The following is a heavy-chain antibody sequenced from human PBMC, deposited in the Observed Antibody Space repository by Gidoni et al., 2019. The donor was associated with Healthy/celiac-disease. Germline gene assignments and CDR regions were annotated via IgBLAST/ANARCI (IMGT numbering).Heavy chain of an antibody. Sequence: QVQLQQWGAGLLKPSETLSLTCAVYGGSFSGYYWSWIRQPPGKGLEWIGEINHSGSTNYNPSLKSRVTISVDTSKNQFSLKLSSVTAADTAVYYCARRMWGATIDYWGQGTLVTVSS. V-gene: IGHV4-34*01. D-gene: IGHD1-26*01. CDR2: INHSGST. J-gene: IGHJ4*02. CDR1: GGSFSGYY. CDR3: ARRMWGATIDY.